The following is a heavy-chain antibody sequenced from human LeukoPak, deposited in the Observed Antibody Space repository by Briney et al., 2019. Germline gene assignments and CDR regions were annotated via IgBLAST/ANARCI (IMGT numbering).Heavy chain of an antibody. J-gene: IGHJ4*02. CDR1: GGSISSYY. CDR3: ARAPAAIRTPFDY. V-gene: IGHV4-59*01. D-gene: IGHD2-21*02. CDR2: IYYSGST. Sequence: PSETLSLTCTVSGGSISSYYWSWIRQPPGKGLEWIGYIYYSGSTNYNPSLKSRVTISVDTSKNQLSLKLSSVTAADTAVYYCARAPAAIRTPFDYWGQGTLVTVSS.